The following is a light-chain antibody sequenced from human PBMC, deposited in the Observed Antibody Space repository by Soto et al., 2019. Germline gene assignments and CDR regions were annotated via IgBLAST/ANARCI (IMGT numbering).Light chain of an antibody. CDR1: QTVNSSY. J-gene: IGKJ1*01. Sequence: IVLTQSPGTLSLSPGERATLSCRASQTVNSSYLAWYQRKPGQAPRLLIYHASSRATGIHDRLSGSGSGTDFTLTISRLEPEDFAVYYCQQYGSSGTFGQGTKVDIK. V-gene: IGKV3-20*01. CDR2: HAS. CDR3: QQYGSSGT.